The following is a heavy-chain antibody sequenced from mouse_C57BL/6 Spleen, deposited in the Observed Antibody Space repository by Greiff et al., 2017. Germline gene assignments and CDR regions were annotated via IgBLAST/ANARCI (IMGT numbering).Heavy chain of an antibody. CDR2: IDPSASYT. D-gene: IGHD1-1*01. J-gene: IGHJ2*01. CDR3: ARGGTTVVAPYY. V-gene: IGHV1-69*01. CDR1: GYTFTSYW. Sequence: VQLQQPGAELVMPGASVKLSCKASGYTFTSYWMHWVKQRPGQGLEWIGEIDPSASYTNYNQKFKGKSTLTVDKSSSTAYMQLSSLTSEDSAVYYCARGGTTVVAPYYWGQGTTRTVAS.